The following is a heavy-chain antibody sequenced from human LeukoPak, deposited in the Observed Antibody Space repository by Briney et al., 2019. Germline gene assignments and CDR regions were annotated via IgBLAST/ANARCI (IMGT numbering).Heavy chain of an antibody. D-gene: IGHD1-26*01. Sequence: GGSLRLSCAASGFTFSTYEMNWVRQAPGKGLEWISYISTSGRTIFYADSVKGRFTIPRDNAKNSLYLQMNSLRAEDTAVYYCARDPLGAQFDYWGQGTLVTVSS. V-gene: IGHV3-48*03. CDR1: GFTFSTYE. CDR3: ARDPLGAQFDY. J-gene: IGHJ4*02. CDR2: ISTSGRTI.